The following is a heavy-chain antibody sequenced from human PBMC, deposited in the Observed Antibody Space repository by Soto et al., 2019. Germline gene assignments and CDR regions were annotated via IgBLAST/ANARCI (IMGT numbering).Heavy chain of an antibody. CDR1: GGTFSSYA. CDR2: IIPIFGTA. D-gene: IGHD3-16*01. CDR3: ARGSSLDGSYALRYYYYYGMDV. Sequence: SVKVSCKASGGTFSSYAISWVRQAPGQGLEWMGGIIPIFGTANYAQKFQGRVTITADESTSTAYMELSSLRSEDTAVYYCARGSSLDGSYALRYYYYYGMDVWGQGTTVTVSS. V-gene: IGHV1-69*13. J-gene: IGHJ6*02.